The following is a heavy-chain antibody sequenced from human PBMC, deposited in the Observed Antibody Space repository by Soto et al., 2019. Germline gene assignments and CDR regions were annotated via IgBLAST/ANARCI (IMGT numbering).Heavy chain of an antibody. V-gene: IGHV2-26*01. D-gene: IGHD3-3*01. CDR2: IFSNDEK. CDR3: ARIHCQYYDFWSGHYENWFDP. J-gene: IGHJ5*02. CDR1: GFSLNNARMG. Sequence: QVTLKESGPVLVKPTETLTLTCTVSGFSLNNARMGVSWIRQPPGKALEWLAHIFSNDEKSYSTSLKSRLTISKDTSKSQVVLTMTNMDPVYTATYYCARIHCQYYDFWSGHYENWFDPWGQGTLVTVSS.